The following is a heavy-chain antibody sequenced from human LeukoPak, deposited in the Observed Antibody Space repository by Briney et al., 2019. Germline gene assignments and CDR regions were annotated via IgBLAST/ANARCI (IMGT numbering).Heavy chain of an antibody. CDR3: SAQYSSPSVVDY. J-gene: IGHJ4*02. D-gene: IGHD6-6*01. Sequence: GGSLRLSCAASGFSFSNYEMNWVRQAPGKGLEWISYISSSGSIKYSADAVKGRFTISRDNAKNSLYLQMNSLRAEDTATYYCSAQYSSPSVVDYWGQGTLVTVSS. CDR1: GFSFSNYE. V-gene: IGHV3-48*03. CDR2: ISSSGSIK.